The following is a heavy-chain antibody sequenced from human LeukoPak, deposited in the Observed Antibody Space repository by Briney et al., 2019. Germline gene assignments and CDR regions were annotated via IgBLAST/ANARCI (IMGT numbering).Heavy chain of an antibody. CDR3: SRGGSVPAQGDF. CDR2: ISAANFVI. CDR1: GYRFTWYG. Sequence: GASVNVSCRTSGYRFTWYGINWLRQAPGQGLEWLGWISAANFVIELAPDFRDRVILTQDISTSTAYMELKSLKSDDTAVYYCSRGGSVPAQGDFWGQGALVTVSS. D-gene: IGHD3-10*01. V-gene: IGHV1-18*01. J-gene: IGHJ1*01.